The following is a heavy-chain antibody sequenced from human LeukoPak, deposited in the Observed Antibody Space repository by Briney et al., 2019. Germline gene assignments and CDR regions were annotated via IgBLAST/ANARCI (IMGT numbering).Heavy chain of an antibody. Sequence: GGSLRLSCAVSGISLSNYGMSWVRQAPGKGLEWVAGISDSGGRTNYADSVKGRFTISRDNPKNTLYLQMNSLRAEDTAVYFCAKRGAVIRVILVGFHKEAYYFDSWGQGALVTVSS. CDR1: GISLSNYG. V-gene: IGHV3-23*01. J-gene: IGHJ4*02. CDR3: AKRGAVIRVILVGFHKEAYYFDS. CDR2: ISDSGGRT. D-gene: IGHD3-22*01.